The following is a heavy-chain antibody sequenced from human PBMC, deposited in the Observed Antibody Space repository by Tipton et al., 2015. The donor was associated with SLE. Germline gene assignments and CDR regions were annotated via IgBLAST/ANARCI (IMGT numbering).Heavy chain of an antibody. CDR2: INPSSGST. V-gene: IGHV1-46*01. D-gene: IGHD6-13*01. Sequence: QSGAEVKKPGASVKISCKASGYSFTSYSMHWVRQAPGQGLEWMGIINPSSGSTSYAQKFQGRVTMTRDTSTSTVYMELSSLRSEDMAVYYCARPALRAAAAAFGAFDIWGQGTMVTVSS. CDR3: ARPALRAAAAAFGAFDI. J-gene: IGHJ3*02. CDR1: GYSFTSYS.